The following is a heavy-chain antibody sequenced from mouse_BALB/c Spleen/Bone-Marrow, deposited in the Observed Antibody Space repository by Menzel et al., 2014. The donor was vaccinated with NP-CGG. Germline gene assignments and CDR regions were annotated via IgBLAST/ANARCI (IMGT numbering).Heavy chain of an antibody. CDR3: ARQMCMQLQGYYAMDY. Sequence: EVNVVESGGGLVQPGGSLKLSCATSGFTFSDNYMYWVRQTPEKRPKWVAYISNGGGSTYYPDTVRGRFTISRDNAKNPLYLQMSRLKSGDTAMYFCARQMCMQLQGYYAMDYWGQGTSVTVSS. J-gene: IGHJ4*01. CDR1: GFTFSDNY. D-gene: IGHD2-1*01. CDR2: ISNGGGST. V-gene: IGHV5-12*02.